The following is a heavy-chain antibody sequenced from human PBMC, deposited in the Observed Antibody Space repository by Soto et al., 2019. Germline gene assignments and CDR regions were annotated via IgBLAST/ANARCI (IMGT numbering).Heavy chain of an antibody. Sequence: PSETLSLTCTVSGGSTSSYYWSWIRQPPGKGLEWIGYIYYSGSTNYNPSLKSRVTMTTDTATSTAYMDLRSLRSDDTAVYYCARDKKDIVVVVAATAFDYWGQGTLVTVSS. CDR1: GGSTSSYY. CDR3: ARDKKDIVVVVAATAFDY. CDR2: IYYSGST. J-gene: IGHJ4*01. D-gene: IGHD2-15*01. V-gene: IGHV4-59*01.